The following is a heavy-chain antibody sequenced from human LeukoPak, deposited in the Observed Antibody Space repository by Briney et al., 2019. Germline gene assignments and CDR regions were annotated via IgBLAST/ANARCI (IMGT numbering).Heavy chain of an antibody. D-gene: IGHD6-19*01. CDR3: ARSFFDYSSGWYPARTHGHFDY. J-gene: IGHJ4*02. V-gene: IGHV1-2*04. Sequence: ASVKVSCKASGYTFTGYYMHWVRQAPGQGLERMGWINPNSGGTNYAQKFQGWVTMTRDTSISTAYMELSRLRSDDTAVYYCARSFFDYSSGWYPARTHGHFDYWGQGTLVTVSS. CDR1: GYTFTGYY. CDR2: INPNSGGT.